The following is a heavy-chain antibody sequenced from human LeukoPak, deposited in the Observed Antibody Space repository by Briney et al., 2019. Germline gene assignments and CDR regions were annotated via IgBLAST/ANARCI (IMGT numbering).Heavy chain of an antibody. CDR1: GGSISSYY. Sequence: SETLSHPRTVSGGSISSYYWSWIRQPPGKGLEWIGYIYYSGSTNYNPSLKSRVTISVDTSKNQFSLKLSSVTAADTAVYYCAREGGNYYYYYGMDVWGQGSTVSVSS. J-gene: IGHJ6*02. D-gene: IGHD3-16*01. CDR2: IYYSGST. V-gene: IGHV4-59*01. CDR3: AREGGNYYYYYGMDV.